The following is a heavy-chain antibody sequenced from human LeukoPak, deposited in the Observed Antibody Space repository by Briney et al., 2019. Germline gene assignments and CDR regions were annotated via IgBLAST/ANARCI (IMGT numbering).Heavy chain of an antibody. V-gene: IGHV1-2*02. CDR3: ARDRDTAMVKDY. J-gene: IGHJ4*02. D-gene: IGHD5-18*01. CDR2: INPNSGGT. CDR1: GYTFTGYY. Sequence: ASVKVSCKASGYTFTGYYMHWVRQAPGQGLEWMGWINPNSGGTNYAQKFQGRVTMTRDTSTSTAYMELSRLRSDDTAVYYCARDRDTAMVKDYWGQGTLVTVSS.